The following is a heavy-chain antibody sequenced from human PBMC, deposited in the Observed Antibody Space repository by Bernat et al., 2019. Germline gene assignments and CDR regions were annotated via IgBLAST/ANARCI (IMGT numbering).Heavy chain of an antibody. Sequence: QVQLVESGGGVVQSGRSLRLSCAASGFSFSNYAMHWVRQAPGKGLEWVAVTSYDGSNKYYADSVKGRFTISRDNSKNTLYLQMNSLRAEDTAVYYCAKDHHPEDPVMGNWFDPWGQGTLVTVSS. CDR2: TSYDGSNK. V-gene: IGHV3-30*01. CDR1: GFSFSNYA. D-gene: IGHD2-21*01. CDR3: AKDHHPEDPVMGNWFDP. J-gene: IGHJ5*02.